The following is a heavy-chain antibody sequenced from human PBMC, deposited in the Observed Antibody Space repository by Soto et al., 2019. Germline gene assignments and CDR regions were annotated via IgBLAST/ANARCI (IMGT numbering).Heavy chain of an antibody. CDR2: IWYDGSNK. D-gene: IGHD1-20*01. J-gene: IGHJ4*02. Sequence: QVQLVESGGGVVQPGRSLRLSCAASGFTFSTYGMHWVRQAPGKGLECVAVIWYDGSNKYYADSVKDRFTISRDNSKNTLYLQMNSLRADDTAVYYCARDSNNYYFDYWGQGTLVTVSS. CDR3: ARDSNNYYFDY. CDR1: GFTFSTYG. V-gene: IGHV3-33*01.